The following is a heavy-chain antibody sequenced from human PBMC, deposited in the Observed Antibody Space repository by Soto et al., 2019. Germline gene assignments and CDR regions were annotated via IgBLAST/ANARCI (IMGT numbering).Heavy chain of an antibody. CDR1: GGSISSHY. V-gene: IGHV4-59*08. CDR3: ARPRGIAPAVWYFDL. J-gene: IGHJ2*01. CDR2: IYYSGIT. D-gene: IGHD6-13*01. Sequence: QVQLQESGPGLVKPSETLSLTCTVSGGSISSHYRSWIRQPPGRGLEWIGFIYYSGITDSNPSLKSRVTISLDTSKNQLSLRLSSVTAADTAVYYCARPRGIAPAVWYFDLWGRGTLVTVSS.